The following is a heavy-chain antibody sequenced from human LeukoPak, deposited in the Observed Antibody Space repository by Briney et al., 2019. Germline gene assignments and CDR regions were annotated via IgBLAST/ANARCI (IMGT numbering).Heavy chain of an antibody. CDR3: ARARVDIAMFTWLNWYFNL. Sequence: GGSLRLSCAASGFTFSNYAIHWVRQAPGKGLEWVAVISYDGSNKYYADSVKGRFTISRDNSKNALYLQMNSLRAEDTAVYYCARARVDIAMFTWLNWYFNLWGRGTLVTVSS. D-gene: IGHD5-18*01. J-gene: IGHJ2*01. CDR1: GFTFSNYA. V-gene: IGHV3-30-3*01. CDR2: ISYDGSNK.